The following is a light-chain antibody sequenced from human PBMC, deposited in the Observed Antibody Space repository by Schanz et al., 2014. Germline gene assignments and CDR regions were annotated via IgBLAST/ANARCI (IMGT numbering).Light chain of an antibody. V-gene: IGKV3D-20*02. Sequence: EIVLTQSPGTLSLSPGERATLSCRASQSVSSSFLAWYQQKPGQAPRLLIYDASNRATGIPARFSGSGSGTDFTLTISSLEPEDFATYYCQQSYSTPGGTFGGGTKVEIK. CDR3: QQSYSTPGGT. J-gene: IGKJ4*01. CDR1: QSVSSSF. CDR2: DAS.